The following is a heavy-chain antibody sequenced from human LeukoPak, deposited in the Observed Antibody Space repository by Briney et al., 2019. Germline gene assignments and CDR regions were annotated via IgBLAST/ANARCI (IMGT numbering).Heavy chain of an antibody. J-gene: IGHJ4*02. V-gene: IGHV3-7*03. CDR1: GFIFSSYW. D-gene: IGHD6-19*01. CDR3: ARAMGSGWFGDDC. Sequence: GGSLRLSCAASGFIFSSYWMSWVRQAPGKGLEWVANIKQDGSEKYYVDSVKGRFTVSRDNAKNSLYLQMNSLRTEDTAVYYCARAMGSGWFGDDCWGQGTLVTVSS. CDR2: IKQDGSEK.